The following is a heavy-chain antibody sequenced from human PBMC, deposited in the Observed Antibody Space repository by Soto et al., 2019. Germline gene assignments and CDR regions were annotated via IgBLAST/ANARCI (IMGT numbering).Heavy chain of an antibody. Sequence: QVQLVESGGGLGKPGGSLRLSCVASGFTFSDHYMSWIRQVPGKGLEWVSYIHISDSTIYYADSVKGRFTSSRDNAKNSGYLQMNSRRDEDTAVYYCARGHYCLDVWGQGTTVTVSS. CDR3: ARGHYCLDV. J-gene: IGHJ6*02. CDR2: IHISDSTI. V-gene: IGHV3-11*01. CDR1: GFTFSDHY.